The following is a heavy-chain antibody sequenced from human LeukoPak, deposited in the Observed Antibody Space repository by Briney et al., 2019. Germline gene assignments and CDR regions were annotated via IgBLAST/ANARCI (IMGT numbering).Heavy chain of an antibody. CDR2: ISINGDGT. D-gene: IGHD3-10*01. CDR1: GFTFNKFA. J-gene: IGHJ5*02. CDR3: AKDLLFPRFGRES. Sequence: GGSLRLSCAASGFTFNKFALSWVRQAPGKGLEWVSAISINGDGTYYADSVRGRFTISRDNSKNTLHLQMNSLKTEDTAVYYCAKDLLFPRFGRESWGQGTLVTVSS. V-gene: IGHV3-23*01.